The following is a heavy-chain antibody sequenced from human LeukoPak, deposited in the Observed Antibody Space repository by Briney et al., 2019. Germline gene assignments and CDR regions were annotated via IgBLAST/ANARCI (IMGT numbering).Heavy chain of an antibody. D-gene: IGHD2-15*01. Sequence: GGSLRLSCAASGFMFSGSAMHWVRQAPGKGLEWVALIRSKSNNFATAYGAPVRGRFTVSRDDSRNMVYLQMNRLKREDTAFYTSLTPKTPWGQGTLVTVSS. CDR3: LTPKTP. V-gene: IGHV3-73*01. J-gene: IGHJ5*02. CDR1: GFMFSGSA. CDR2: IRSKSNNFAT.